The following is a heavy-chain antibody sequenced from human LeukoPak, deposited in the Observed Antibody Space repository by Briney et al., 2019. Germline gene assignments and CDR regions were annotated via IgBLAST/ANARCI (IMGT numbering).Heavy chain of an antibody. CDR1: GYSISSGNY. J-gene: IGHJ4*02. CDR2: IYHSGST. Sequence: SETLSLTCAVSGYSISSGNYWGWIRQSPGKGLEWIGTIYHSGSTYYNPSLKSRVTISVDTSKNQISLRLSSVTAADTAIYYCARGNSDRFPPYMDYWGQGILVIVSS. D-gene: IGHD4-23*01. V-gene: IGHV4-38-2*01. CDR3: ARGNSDRFPPYMDY.